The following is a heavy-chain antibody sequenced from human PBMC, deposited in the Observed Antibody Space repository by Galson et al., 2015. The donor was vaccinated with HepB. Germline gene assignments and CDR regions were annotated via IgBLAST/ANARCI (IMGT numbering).Heavy chain of an antibody. CDR1: GFTFSSYA. V-gene: IGHV1-69*13. D-gene: IGHD3-3*01. CDR2: IIPIFGTE. J-gene: IGHJ3*01. CDR3: ARASTIFGVVTPRGYAFDF. Sequence: SVKLSCKASGFTFSSYAISWVRQAPGQELEWMGGIIPIFGTENYAQKLQGRVTITADEATSTPYMELSSLRTEDTAVYYCARASTIFGVVTPRGYAFDFWGQGTMVTVSS.